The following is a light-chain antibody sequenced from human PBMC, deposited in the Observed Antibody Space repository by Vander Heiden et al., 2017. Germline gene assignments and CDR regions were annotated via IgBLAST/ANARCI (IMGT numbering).Light chain of an antibody. CDR1: QRIGPN. CDR3: QQYDKWPPVT. Sequence: EIVMTQSPATLSVSLGDRATLSCRASQRIGPNLAWYQQKPGQAPRLLIYGASSRPTGIPARFSGSGSGIDFTLTISSLQSEDIAIYYCQQYDKWPPVTFGQGTKLEIK. V-gene: IGKV3-15*01. CDR2: GAS. J-gene: IGKJ2*01.